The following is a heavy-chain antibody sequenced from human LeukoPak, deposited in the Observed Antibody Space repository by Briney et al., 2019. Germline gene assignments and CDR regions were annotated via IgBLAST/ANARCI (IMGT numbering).Heavy chain of an antibody. CDR2: ISYDGSDK. J-gene: IGHJ6*02. CDR1: GFTVSSNY. D-gene: IGHD3-16*01. Sequence: GGSLRLSCAASGFTVSSNYMSWVRQAPGKGLEWVAVISYDGSDKYYAVSVRGRFTISRDNSKNTLYLQMNGLSADDTGVYKCAKGGAESNFYFGMDVWGQGTTVTVSS. V-gene: IGHV3-30*18. CDR3: AKGGAESNFYFGMDV.